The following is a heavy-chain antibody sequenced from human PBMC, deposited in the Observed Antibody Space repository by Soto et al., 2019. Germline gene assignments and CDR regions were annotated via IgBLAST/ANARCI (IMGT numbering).Heavy chain of an antibody. CDR1: GFTFSSYA. CDR2: ISYDGSNK. D-gene: IGHD3-3*01. CDR3: AREDVLRFFTYFDY. V-gene: IGHV3-30-3*01. Sequence: QVQLVESGGGVVQPGRSLRLSCAASGFTFSSYAMHWVRQAPGKGLEWVAVISYDGSNKYYADSVKGRFTISRDNSKHTLYLQMNSLRAEDTAVYYCAREDVLRFFTYFDYWGQGTLVTVSS. J-gene: IGHJ4*02.